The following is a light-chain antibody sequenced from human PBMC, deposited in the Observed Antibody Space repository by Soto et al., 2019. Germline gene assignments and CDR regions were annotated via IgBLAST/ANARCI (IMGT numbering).Light chain of an antibody. Sequence: QSALTQPASVSGSLGQSITISCTGTTSDVGRFDVVSWYQQHPGQVPKLIIYEGSRRPSGVSSRFSGSKSGNTASLTISGLQAEDEADYYCCAYVNSRSYVFGSGTKVTVL. CDR3: CAYVNSRSYV. V-gene: IGLV2-23*01. CDR1: TSDVGRFDV. CDR2: EGS. J-gene: IGLJ1*01.